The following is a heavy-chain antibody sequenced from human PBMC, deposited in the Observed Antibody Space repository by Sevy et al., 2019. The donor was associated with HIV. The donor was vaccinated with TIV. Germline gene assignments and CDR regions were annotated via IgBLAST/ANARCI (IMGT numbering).Heavy chain of an antibody. CDR1: SYSFISGYY. D-gene: IGHD1-26*01. Sequence: SETLSLTCDVSSYSFISGYYWGWIRQPPGKGLEWIGSFYHSGSTYYNPSLKSRVSISVDTSKNPFSLKLSSVTAADTAVYYCASAIVGAFDAFDIWGQGTMVTVSS. CDR3: ASAIVGAFDAFDI. J-gene: IGHJ3*02. V-gene: IGHV4-38-2*01. CDR2: FYHSGST.